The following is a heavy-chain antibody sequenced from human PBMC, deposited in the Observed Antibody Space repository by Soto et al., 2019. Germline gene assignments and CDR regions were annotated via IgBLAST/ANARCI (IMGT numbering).Heavy chain of an antibody. Sequence: PGESLKISCKGSGYSFTSYWIGWVRQMPGKGLEWMGIIYPGDSDTRYSPSFQGQVTISADKSISTAYLQWSSLTASDTAMYYCARPLSSWNYYYGMDVWGQGTTVTVSS. V-gene: IGHV5-51*01. CDR1: GYSFTSYW. J-gene: IGHJ6*02. CDR3: ARPLSSWNYYYGMDV. D-gene: IGHD6-13*01. CDR2: IYPGDSDT.